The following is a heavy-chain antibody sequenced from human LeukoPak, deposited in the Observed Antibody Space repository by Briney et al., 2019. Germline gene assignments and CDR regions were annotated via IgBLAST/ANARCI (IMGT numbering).Heavy chain of an antibody. CDR1: GFTFSSYW. CDR2: IKQDGSEK. Sequence: GGSLRLSCAASGFTFSSYWMIWVRQAPGKGLEWVGNIKQDGSEKRYADSVRGRFSISRDNAQTSLYLQMNSLRAEDTAVYYCARASDPWLQLTWGQGTLVADSS. CDR3: ARASDPWLQLT. J-gene: IGHJ5*02. D-gene: IGHD5-24*01. V-gene: IGHV3-7*05.